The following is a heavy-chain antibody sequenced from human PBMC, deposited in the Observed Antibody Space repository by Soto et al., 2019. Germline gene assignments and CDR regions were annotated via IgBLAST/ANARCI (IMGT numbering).Heavy chain of an antibody. Sequence: ASVKVSCKASGYTFTGYYMHWVRQAPGQGLEWMGWINPNSGGTNYAQKFQGRVTITRDTSASTAYMELSSLGSEDTAAYDCAKERYCSGGSCSLSWFDPWGQGTLVTVSS. CDR1: GYTFTGYY. J-gene: IGHJ5*02. D-gene: IGHD2-15*01. CDR2: INPNSGGT. V-gene: IGHV1-2*02. CDR3: AKERYCSGGSCSLSWFDP.